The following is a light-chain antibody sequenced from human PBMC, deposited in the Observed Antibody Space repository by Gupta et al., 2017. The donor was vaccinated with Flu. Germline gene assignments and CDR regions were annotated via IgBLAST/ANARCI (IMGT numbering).Light chain of an antibody. Sequence: QSVLPQPPSASGTPGQRVTISCSGGSSNIAVNTVNWYQQLPGTAPKLLIYHNDQRPSGVPDRLSGSKSGTSASLAISGLQSEDEAEYFCAVWDDSLNGVIFGGGTKLTVL. V-gene: IGLV1-44*01. CDR2: HND. CDR3: AVWDDSLNGVI. CDR1: SSNIAVNT. J-gene: IGLJ2*01.